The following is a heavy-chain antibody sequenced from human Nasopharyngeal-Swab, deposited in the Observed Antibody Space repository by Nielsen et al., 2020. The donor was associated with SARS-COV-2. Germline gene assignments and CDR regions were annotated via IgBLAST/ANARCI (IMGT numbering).Heavy chain of an antibody. V-gene: IGHV3-9*01. CDR3: AKDLSSGWYGWFDP. CDR1: GFTLDDYA. CDR2: ISWNSGSI. J-gene: IGHJ5*02. Sequence: GGSLRLSCAASGFTLDDYAMHWVRQAPGKGLEWVSGISWNSGSIGYADSVKGRFTISRDNAKNSLYLQMNSLRAEDTALYYCAKDLSSGWYGWFDPWGQGTLVT. D-gene: IGHD6-19*01.